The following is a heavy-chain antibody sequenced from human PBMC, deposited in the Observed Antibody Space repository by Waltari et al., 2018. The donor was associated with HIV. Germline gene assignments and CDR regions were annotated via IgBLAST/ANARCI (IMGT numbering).Heavy chain of an antibody. V-gene: IGHV1-46*01. Sequence: QVQLVQSGAEVKKPGASVKVSCKASGYTFTSYYMHWVRQAPGQGLEWMGRSNPSGGRTSYAQKFQGRVTMTRDTSTSTVYMELSSLRSEDTAVYYCARSTRPRSGSYPNDAFDIWGQGTMVTVSS. CDR3: ARSTRPRSGSYPNDAFDI. D-gene: IGHD3-10*01. CDR2: SNPSGGRT. J-gene: IGHJ3*02. CDR1: GYTFTSYY.